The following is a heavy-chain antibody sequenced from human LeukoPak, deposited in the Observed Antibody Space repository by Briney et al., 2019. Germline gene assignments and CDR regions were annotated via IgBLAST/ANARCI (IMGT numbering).Heavy chain of an antibody. J-gene: IGHJ4*02. V-gene: IGHV3-48*03. D-gene: IGHD3-10*01. CDR1: EFSVGSNY. CDR2: ISSSGTTI. Sequence: GGSLRLSCAASEFSVGSNYMTWVRQAPGKGLEWVSYISSSGTTIYYAASVKGRFTISRDNAKNSLYLQMNSLRAEDTAVYYCARGYGSGSSHIDYWGQGTLVTVSS. CDR3: ARGYGSGSSHIDY.